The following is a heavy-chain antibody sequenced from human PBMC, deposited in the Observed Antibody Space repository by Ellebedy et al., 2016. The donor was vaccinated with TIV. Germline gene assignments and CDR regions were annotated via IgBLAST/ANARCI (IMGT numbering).Heavy chain of an antibody. V-gene: IGHV1-69*13. CDR1: GGTFSSYA. CDR3: ARDDWFNP. J-gene: IGHJ5*02. CDR2: IIPIFGTA. Sequence: SVKVSXXASGGTFSSYAISWVRQAPGQGLEWMGGIIPIFGTANYAQKFQGRVTITADESTSTAYMELSSLRSEDTAVYYCARDDWFNPWGQGTLVTVSS.